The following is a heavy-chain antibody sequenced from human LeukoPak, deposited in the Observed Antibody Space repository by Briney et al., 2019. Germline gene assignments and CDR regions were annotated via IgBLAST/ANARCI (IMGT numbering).Heavy chain of an antibody. D-gene: IGHD5-24*01. CDR3: ARGKDGYNPGDYYYMDV. CDR2: IIPILGTA. CDR1: GGTFSSYA. Sequence: SVKVSCKASGGTFSSYAISWVRQAPGQGLEWMGRIIPILGTANYAQKFQGRVTITTDESTSTAYMELSSLRSEDTAVYYCARGKDGYNPGDYYYMDVWGKGTTVTVSS. J-gene: IGHJ6*03. V-gene: IGHV1-69*11.